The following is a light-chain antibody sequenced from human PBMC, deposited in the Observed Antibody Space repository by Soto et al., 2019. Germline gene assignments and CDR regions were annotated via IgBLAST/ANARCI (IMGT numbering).Light chain of an antibody. J-gene: IGKJ4*01. CDR3: KQSDTFPAT. Sequence: DIQMTQSPSSVSASVGDRVTITCRASQGIRSWLAWYQQKPGKAPKLLISSASTLQSGVPSRFSGSGSGTDFPLIIGGLQLEDFATYFCKQSDTFPATFGGGTRVEIK. CDR2: SAS. CDR1: QGIRSW. V-gene: IGKV1D-12*01.